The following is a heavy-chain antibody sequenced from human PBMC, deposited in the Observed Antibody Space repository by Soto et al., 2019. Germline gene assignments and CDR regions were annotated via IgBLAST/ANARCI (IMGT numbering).Heavy chain of an antibody. J-gene: IGHJ6*03. D-gene: IGHD3-16*01. CDR3: AIHSGESAPEPIQGGEYYYYMDV. Sequence: SVKVSCKASGGTFSSYTISWVRQAPGQGLEWMGRIVPILGIANYAQKFQGRVTITADKSTSTAYMELSSLRSEDTAVYYCAIHSGESAPEPIQGGEYYYYMDVCGKGNTVTVSS. CDR1: GGTFSSYT. V-gene: IGHV1-69*02. CDR2: IVPILGIA.